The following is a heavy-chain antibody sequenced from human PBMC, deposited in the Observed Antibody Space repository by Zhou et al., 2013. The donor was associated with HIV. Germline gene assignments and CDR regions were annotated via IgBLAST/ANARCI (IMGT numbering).Heavy chain of an antibody. D-gene: IGHD7-27*01. CDR1: GYTFTGYY. CDR3: ASELGMQSMY. V-gene: IGHV1-2*02. Sequence: QVQLVQSGAEVKKPGASVKVSCKASGYTFTGYYIHWVRQAPGQGLEWMGWINPKTGGTDYAQQFQGRVTMTRDTSTSTVYMELSSLRSEDTAVYYCASELGMQSMYWGQGTLVTVSS. CDR2: INPKTGGT. J-gene: IGHJ4*02.